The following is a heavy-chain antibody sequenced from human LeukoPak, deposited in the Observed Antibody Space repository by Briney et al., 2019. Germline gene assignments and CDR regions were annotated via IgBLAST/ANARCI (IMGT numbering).Heavy chain of an antibody. D-gene: IGHD4-17*01. V-gene: IGHV3-48*03. CDR3: ASMTTVTLDDAFDL. J-gene: IGHJ3*01. CDR2: ISSSGTTI. CDR1: GFTFSSYE. Sequence: GGSLRLSCAASGFTFSSYEMNWVRQAPGKGLEWLSYISSSGTTIKYADSVKGRFTISRDNSKNTLYLQMNSLRADDTAMYYCASMTTVTLDDAFDLWGQGTMVTVSS.